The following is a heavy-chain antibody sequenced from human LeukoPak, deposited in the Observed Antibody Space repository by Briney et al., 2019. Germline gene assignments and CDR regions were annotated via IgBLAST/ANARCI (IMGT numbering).Heavy chain of an antibody. CDR1: GFTFSSYA. CDR3: AKDLNPYGDYPFDY. V-gene: IGHV3-23*01. D-gene: IGHD4-17*01. J-gene: IGHJ4*02. Sequence: GGSLRLSCAASGFTFSSYAMSWVRQAPGKGLEWVSAISGSGGSTYYADSVKGRFAISRDNSKNTLYLQMNSLRAEDTAVYYCAKDLNPYGDYPFDYLGQGTLGTVPS. CDR2: ISGSGGST.